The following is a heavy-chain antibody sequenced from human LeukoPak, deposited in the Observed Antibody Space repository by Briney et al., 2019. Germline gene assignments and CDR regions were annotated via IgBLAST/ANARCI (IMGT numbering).Heavy chain of an antibody. CDR2: INHSGST. D-gene: IGHD2-2*01. Sequence: SETLSLTCAVSGYSISSGYYWSWIRQPPGKGLEWIGEINHSGSTNYNPSLKGRVTISVDTSKNQFSLKLSSVTAADTAVYYCARPRYCSSTSCPFDAFDIWGQGTMVTVSS. CDR3: ARPRYCSSTSCPFDAFDI. J-gene: IGHJ3*02. CDR1: GYSISSGYY. V-gene: IGHV4-34*01.